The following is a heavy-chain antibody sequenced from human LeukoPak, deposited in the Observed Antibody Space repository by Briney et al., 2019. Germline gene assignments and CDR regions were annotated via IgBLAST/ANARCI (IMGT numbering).Heavy chain of an antibody. CDR1: GFTVSSNY. V-gene: IGHV3-53*01. Sequence: GRSLRLSCAASGFTVSSNYMSWVRQAPGKGLEWVSVIYSGGSTYYADSVKGRFTISRDNSKNTLYLQMNSLRAEDTAVYYCARVPEGEMATIGAGAFDIWGQGTMVTVSS. J-gene: IGHJ3*02. CDR2: IYSGGST. D-gene: IGHD5-24*01. CDR3: ARVPEGEMATIGAGAFDI.